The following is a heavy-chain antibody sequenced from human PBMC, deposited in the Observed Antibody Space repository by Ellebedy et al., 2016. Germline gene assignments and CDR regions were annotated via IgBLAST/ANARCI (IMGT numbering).Heavy chain of an antibody. V-gene: IGHV5-51*01. J-gene: IGHJ3*02. CDR1: GYSFTSYW. CDR3: ARPARGRDGEQFGAFDI. Sequence: GESLKISXKGSGYSFTSYWIGWVRQMPGKGLEWMGIIYPGDSDTRYSPSFQGQVTISADKSISTAYLQWSSLKASDTAMYYCARPARGRDGEQFGAFDIWGQGAMVTVSS. CDR2: IYPGDSDT. D-gene: IGHD5-24*01.